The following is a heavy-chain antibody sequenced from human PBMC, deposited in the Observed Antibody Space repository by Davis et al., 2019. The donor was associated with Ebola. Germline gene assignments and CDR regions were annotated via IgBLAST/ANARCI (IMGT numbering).Heavy chain of an antibody. V-gene: IGHV4-59*12. CDR2: IYHNWNT. CDR3: ARGGQTSDKSDSAFGF. CDR1: GVSISNYY. J-gene: IGHJ4*02. Sequence: PSETLSLTCTVSGVSISNYYWSWIRQPPGKGLEWIGYIYHNWNTKYNPSLKSRLTISVDTSKNQFSLNLSSVTAADTAVYYCARGGQTSDKSDSAFGFWGQGTPVTVSS. D-gene: IGHD2-21*01.